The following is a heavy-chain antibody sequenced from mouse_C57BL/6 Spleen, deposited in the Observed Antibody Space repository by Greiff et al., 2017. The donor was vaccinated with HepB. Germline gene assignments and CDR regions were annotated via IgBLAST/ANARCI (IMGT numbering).Heavy chain of an antibody. V-gene: IGHV1-64*01. CDR1: GYTFTSYW. D-gene: IGHD2-5*01. CDR3: ASRYYSTFWYFDV. J-gene: IGHJ1*03. Sequence: QVQLQQPGAELVKPGASVKLSCKASGYTFTSYWMHWVKQRPGQGLEWIGMIHPNSGSTNYNEKFKSKATLTVDKSSSTAYMQRSSLTSEDAAVYSCASRYYSTFWYFDVWGTGTTVTVSS. CDR2: IHPNSGST.